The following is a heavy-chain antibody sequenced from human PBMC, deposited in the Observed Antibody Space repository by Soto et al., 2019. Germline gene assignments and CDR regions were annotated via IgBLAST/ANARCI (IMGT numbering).Heavy chain of an antibody. D-gene: IGHD2-2*01. CDR3: AREGPDIVVVPAAMLTFDY. J-gene: IGHJ4*02. Sequence: QVQLVESGGGVVQPGRSLRLSCAASGFTFSSYGMHWVRQAPGKGLEWVAVIWYDGSNKYYADSVKGRFTISRDNSKNTLYLQMNSLRAEDTAVYYCAREGPDIVVVPAAMLTFDYWGQGTLVTVSS. CDR2: IWYDGSNK. V-gene: IGHV3-33*01. CDR1: GFTFSSYG.